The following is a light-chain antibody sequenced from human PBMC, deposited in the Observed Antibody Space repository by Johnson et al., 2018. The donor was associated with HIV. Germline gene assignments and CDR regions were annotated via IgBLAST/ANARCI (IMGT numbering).Light chain of an antibody. CDR3: GTWDSSLSAGPLYV. Sequence: QSVLTQPPSVSATPGQKVTISCSGSSSNIGNNYVSWYQQLPGTAPKLLNYENNKRPSGIPDRFSGSKSGTSATLGITGLQTGDEADYYCGTWDSSLSAGPLYVFGTGTKVTVL. CDR1: SSNIGNNY. CDR2: ENN. J-gene: IGLJ1*01. V-gene: IGLV1-51*02.